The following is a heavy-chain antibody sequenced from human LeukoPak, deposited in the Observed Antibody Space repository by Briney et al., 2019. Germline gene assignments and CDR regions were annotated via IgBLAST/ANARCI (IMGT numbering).Heavy chain of an antibody. Sequence: GGSLRLSCVAPGYAVSSNLMNWVRLAPGMGLQWVSIIYGAGNIYYASSVRGRFTISRDNSENTVYLQMNSLGVEDTALYYCVRGVNGQTGLDDWGQGTLVTVSS. CDR1: GYAVSSNL. CDR3: VRGVNGQTGLDD. V-gene: IGHV3-66*01. D-gene: IGHD1-14*01. J-gene: IGHJ4*02. CDR2: IYGAGNI.